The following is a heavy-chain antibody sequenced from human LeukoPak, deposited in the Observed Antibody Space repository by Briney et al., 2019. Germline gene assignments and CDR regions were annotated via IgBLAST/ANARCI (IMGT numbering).Heavy chain of an antibody. D-gene: IGHD4-17*01. Sequence: GGSLRLSCAASGFTFSNSWLHWVRQAPGKGLVWVSRINERGSSTSYADSVKGRFTISRDNAKNSLYLQMNSLRAEDTAVYYCARAAVTREGYFDLWGRGTLVTVSS. CDR3: ARAAVTREGYFDL. CDR2: INERGSST. V-gene: IGHV3-74*01. CDR1: GFTFSNSW. J-gene: IGHJ2*01.